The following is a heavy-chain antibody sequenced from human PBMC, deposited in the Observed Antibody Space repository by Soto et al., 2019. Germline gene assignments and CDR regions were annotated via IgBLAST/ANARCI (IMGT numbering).Heavy chain of an antibody. Sequence: PGGSLRLSCADSGFTFSNYGMHWVRQAPGKGLEWVAAISYDGSNKYYADSVEGRFTISRGNSKSTVYLQMNSLRAEDTAIYYCAKDTYYYDSSGYYVFDYWGQGALVTVSS. CDR3: AKDTYYYDSSGYYVFDY. CDR2: ISYDGSNK. D-gene: IGHD3-22*01. J-gene: IGHJ4*02. V-gene: IGHV3-30*18. CDR1: GFTFSNYG.